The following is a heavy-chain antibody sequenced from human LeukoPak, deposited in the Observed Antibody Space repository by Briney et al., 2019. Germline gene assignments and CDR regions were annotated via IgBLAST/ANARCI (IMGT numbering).Heavy chain of an antibody. CDR2: ISYDGSNK. CDR3: AKPPYYDFWSGLDY. D-gene: IGHD3-3*01. J-gene: IGHJ4*02. CDR1: GFTFSSYG. V-gene: IGHV3-30*18. Sequence: PGRSLRLSCAASGFTFSSYGMHWVRQAPGKRLEWVAVISYDGSNKYYADSVKGRFTISRDNSKNTLYLQMNSLRAEDTAVYYCAKPPYYDFWSGLDYWGQGTLVTVSS.